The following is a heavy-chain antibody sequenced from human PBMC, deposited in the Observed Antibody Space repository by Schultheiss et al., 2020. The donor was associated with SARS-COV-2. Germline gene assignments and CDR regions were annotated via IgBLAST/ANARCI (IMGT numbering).Heavy chain of an antibody. CDR3: ARAGVVPAARGGDGAFDI. V-gene: IGHV4-59*12. Sequence: SETLSLTCTVSGDFISSYYWSWIRQPPGKGLEWIGYIYYSGNTDYNPSLKSRVTISVDTSKNQFSLKLSSVTAADTAVYYCARAGVVPAARGGDGAFDIWGQGTMVTVSS. D-gene: IGHD2-2*01. CDR1: GDFISSYY. J-gene: IGHJ3*02. CDR2: IYYSGNT.